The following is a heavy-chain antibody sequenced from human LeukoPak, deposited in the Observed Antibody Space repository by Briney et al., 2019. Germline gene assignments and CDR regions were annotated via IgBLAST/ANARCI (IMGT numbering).Heavy chain of an antibody. J-gene: IGHJ2*01. D-gene: IGHD2-15*01. CDR3: ARNVGYCGGGSCYSSWYFDL. CDR1: GGSFSSDDSH. Sequence: SQTLSLTCTVSGGSFSSDDSHWSWIRQPPGKGLEWIGYIYYSGSTYYNPSLNSRLTISLDTSKNQFSLKLSSVTAADTAVYYCARNVGYCGGGSCYSSWYFDLWGRGTLVTVSS. V-gene: IGHV4-30-4*01. CDR2: IYYSGST.